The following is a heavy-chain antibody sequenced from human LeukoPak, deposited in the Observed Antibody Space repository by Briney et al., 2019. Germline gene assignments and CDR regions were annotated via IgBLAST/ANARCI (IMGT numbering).Heavy chain of an antibody. CDR3: AREQAYSSGWYPSWDV. D-gene: IGHD6-19*01. J-gene: IGHJ6*02. V-gene: IGHV3-30-3*01. CDR1: GFTFSTHA. Sequence: GGSLRLSCAASGFTFSTHALSWVRQAPGKGLEWVAVISYDGSNKYYADSVKGRFTISRDNSKNTLYLQMNSLRAEDTAVYYCAREQAYSSGWYPSWDVWGQGTTVTVSS. CDR2: ISYDGSNK.